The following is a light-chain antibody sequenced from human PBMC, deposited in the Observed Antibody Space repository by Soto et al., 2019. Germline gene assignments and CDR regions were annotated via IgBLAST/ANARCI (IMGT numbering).Light chain of an antibody. Sequence: QSVLIQPPSASGTPGQRITISCSGSSSNIGSNYVYWYQQLPGTAPKLLIYRNNQRPSGVPDRFSGSKSGTSASLAISGLRSEDEADYYCAAWDDSRSWVFGGGTKLTVL. J-gene: IGLJ3*02. CDR2: RNN. CDR3: AAWDDSRSWV. V-gene: IGLV1-47*01. CDR1: SSNIGSNY.